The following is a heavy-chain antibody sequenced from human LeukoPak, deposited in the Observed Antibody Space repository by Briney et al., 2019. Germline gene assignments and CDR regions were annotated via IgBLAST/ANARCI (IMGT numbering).Heavy chain of an antibody. CDR2: INGGGNTT. D-gene: IGHD6-19*01. CDR1: GFAFSIFA. CDR3: TKQLHVAVAVADYYYFYMDV. Sequence: GGSLRLSCAASGFAFSIFAMGWVRQSPGKGLEWLSTINGGGNTTFYSDSVKGRFTISRDNSKNTLYLHMDSLRPDDTAIYYCTKQLHVAVAVADYYYFYMDVWGGGTAVTVSS. V-gene: IGHV3-23*01. J-gene: IGHJ6*03.